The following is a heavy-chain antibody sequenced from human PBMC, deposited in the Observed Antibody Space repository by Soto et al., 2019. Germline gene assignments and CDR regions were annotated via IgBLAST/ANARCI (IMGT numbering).Heavy chain of an antibody. D-gene: IGHD4-17*01. CDR2: VSYTGDTT. Sequence: GGSLRLSCVASGITFSTYGMSWVRQAPGKGLEWVSSVSYTGDTTYYADSVKGRFTISRDNSKNTVYLQMNSLRTEDTATYYCASTDYGGDGQDHWGQGTLVTVSS. CDR3: ASTDYGGDGQDH. CDR1: GITFSTYG. V-gene: IGHV3-23*01. J-gene: IGHJ4*02.